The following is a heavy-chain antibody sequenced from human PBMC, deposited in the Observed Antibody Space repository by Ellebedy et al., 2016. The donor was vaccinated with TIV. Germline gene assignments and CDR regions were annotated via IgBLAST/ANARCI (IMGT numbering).Heavy chain of an antibody. CDR3: ARGRRSINMIVVVNTFDY. J-gene: IGHJ4*02. CDR2: INHSGNT. D-gene: IGHD3-22*01. Sequence: SETLSLTCAVYGGSFSGYFWRWIRQPPGKGLEWLGEINHSGNTNYNASLKSQVTISADTSKNHFSRNLSSVTAADTAVYYCARGRRSINMIVVVNTFDYWGQGTLVTVSS. V-gene: IGHV4-34*01. CDR1: GGSFSGYF.